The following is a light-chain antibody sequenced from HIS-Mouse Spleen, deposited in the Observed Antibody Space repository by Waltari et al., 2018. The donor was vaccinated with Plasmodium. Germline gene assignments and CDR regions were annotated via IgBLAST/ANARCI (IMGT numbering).Light chain of an antibody. CDR3: YSTDSSGNHRV. CDR2: EDS. V-gene: IGLV3-10*01. CDR1: DLPKEY. J-gene: IGLJ3*02. Sequence: SYELTQPPSGSVSPGPTARITCPGDDLPKEYAYWYQQKAGQAPVLVIYEDSKQPSGIPERFSGSSSGTMATLTISGAQVEDEADYYCYSTDSSGNHRVFGGGTKLTVL.